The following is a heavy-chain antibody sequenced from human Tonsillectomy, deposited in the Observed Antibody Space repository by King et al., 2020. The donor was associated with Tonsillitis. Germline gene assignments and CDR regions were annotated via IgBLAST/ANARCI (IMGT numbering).Heavy chain of an antibody. J-gene: IGHJ5*02. D-gene: IGHD4-23*01. Sequence: VQLQESGPGLVKPSETLSLTCSVSGGSMSSYFWSWIRQSPGKGLEWIGYVYSSGSTYYNPSLKRRVTISVDTSKNQFSLNLSSLTAADTAVYFCARGAGYSSLYGGYSGNWFDPWGQGTLVTVSS. CDR3: ARGAGYSSLYGGYSGNWFDP. CDR1: GGSMSSYF. V-gene: IGHV4-59*01. CDR2: VYSSGST.